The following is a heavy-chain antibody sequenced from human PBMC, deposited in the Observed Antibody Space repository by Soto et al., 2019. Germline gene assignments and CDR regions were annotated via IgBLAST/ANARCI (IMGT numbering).Heavy chain of an antibody. CDR1: GGSISSSSYY. D-gene: IGHD3-3*01. CDR2: IYYSGST. J-gene: IGHJ4*02. Sequence: SETLSLTCTVSGGSISSSSYYWGWIRQPPGKGLEWIGSIYYSGSTYYNPSLKSRVTISVDTSKNQFSLKLSSVTAADTAVYFCARLGGYYQALAHWGRGTLVTVSS. CDR3: ARLGGYYQALAH. V-gene: IGHV4-39*01.